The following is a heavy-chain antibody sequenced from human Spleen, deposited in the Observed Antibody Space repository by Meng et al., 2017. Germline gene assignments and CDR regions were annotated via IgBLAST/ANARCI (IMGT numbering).Heavy chain of an antibody. CDR3: ARTRTYGSGSSGSLNFDY. CDR1: GGSISSYY. D-gene: IGHD3-10*01. Sequence: GSLRLSCTVSGGSISSYYWSWIRQPAGKGLEWIGRIYTSGSTNYNPSLKSRVTISVDTSKNQFSLKLSSVTAADTAVYYCARTRTYGSGSSGSLNFDYWGQGTLVTVSS. CDR2: IYTSGST. V-gene: IGHV4-4*07. J-gene: IGHJ4*02.